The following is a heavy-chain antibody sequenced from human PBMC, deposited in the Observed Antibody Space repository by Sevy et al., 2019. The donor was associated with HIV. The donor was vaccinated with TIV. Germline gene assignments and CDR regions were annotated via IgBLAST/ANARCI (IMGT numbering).Heavy chain of an antibody. CDR1: GFTFSSYA. CDR3: AKDVVVLMGDAFDI. D-gene: IGHD3-22*01. J-gene: IGHJ3*02. CDR2: ISGADSST. V-gene: IGHV3-23*01. Sequence: GGSLRLSCAASGFTFSSYAMNWVRQAPGKGLQWVSAISGADSSTQYADSVKGRFTISIDNSKNTLYLQMNSLRAEDTAIYYCAKDVVVLMGDAFDIWGQGTMVTVSS.